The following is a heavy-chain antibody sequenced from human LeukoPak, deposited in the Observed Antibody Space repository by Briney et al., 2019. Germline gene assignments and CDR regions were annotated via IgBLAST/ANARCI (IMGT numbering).Heavy chain of an antibody. D-gene: IGHD5-12*01. Sequence: GGSLRLSCAASGFTFSSFEMNWVRQAPGKGLEWVSYIRGSGITIYYADSVKGRFTISRDNAKNSLYLQMNSLRAGDTAVYYCAREMGGYPFDYWGQGTLVTVSS. J-gene: IGHJ4*02. V-gene: IGHV3-48*03. CDR2: IRGSGITI. CDR1: GFTFSSFE. CDR3: AREMGGYPFDY.